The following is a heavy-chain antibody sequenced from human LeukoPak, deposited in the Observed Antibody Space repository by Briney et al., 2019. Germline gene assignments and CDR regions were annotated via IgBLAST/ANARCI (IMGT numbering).Heavy chain of an antibody. V-gene: IGHV3-15*01. Sequence: PGGSLRLSCAASGFTFSNAWMSWVRQAPGKGLEWVGRIKSKADGGAPDYAAPVKGRFTISRDDSKNTLYLQMNSLKTEDTAVYYSTTSPLYYYGSGTPYYWGQGTLVTVSS. J-gene: IGHJ4*02. CDR3: TTSPLYYYGSGTPYY. CDR1: GFTFSNAW. CDR2: IKSKADGGAP. D-gene: IGHD3-10*01.